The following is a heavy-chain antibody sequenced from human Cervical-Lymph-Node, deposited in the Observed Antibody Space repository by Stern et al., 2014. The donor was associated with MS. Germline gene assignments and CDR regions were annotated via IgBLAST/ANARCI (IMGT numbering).Heavy chain of an antibody. CDR3: AHGSTSCYWADS. CDR2: IDWDDEK. V-gene: IGHV2-70*15. J-gene: IGHJ4*02. Sequence: QVTLKESGPALVKPTQTLTLTCTFSGFSLSSHGMCVSWIRQSPGKALEWLARIDWDDEKYYSTSLKTRLTISKDTSRNHVVLTVGNMDPVDSATYYCAHGSTSCYWADSWGQGTLVTVS. D-gene: IGHD2-2*01. CDR1: GFSLSSHGMC.